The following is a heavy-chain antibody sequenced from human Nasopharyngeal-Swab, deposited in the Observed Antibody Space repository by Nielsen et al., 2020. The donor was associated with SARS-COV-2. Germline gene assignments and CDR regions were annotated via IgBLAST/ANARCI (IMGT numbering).Heavy chain of an antibody. CDR3: AKDQVHYYGSGSYYSTQSNWFDP. J-gene: IGHJ5*02. D-gene: IGHD3-10*01. Sequence: GGSLRLSCAASGFTFSDYYMSWIRQAPGKGLEWVSYISSSSSYTNYADSVKGRFTISRDNAKNSLYLQMNSLRAEDTALYYCAKDQVHYYGSGSYYSTQSNWFDPWGQGTLVTVSS. CDR2: ISSSSSYT. CDR1: GFTFSDYY. V-gene: IGHV3-11*05.